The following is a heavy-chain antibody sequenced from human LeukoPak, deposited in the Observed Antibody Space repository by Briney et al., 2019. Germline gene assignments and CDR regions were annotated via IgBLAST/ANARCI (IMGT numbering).Heavy chain of an antibody. J-gene: IGHJ4*02. CDR1: GLTFSIHW. CDR3: VGGDY. CDR2: INQDGSDK. V-gene: IGHV3-7*01. Sequence: GGSLRLSCAASGLTFSIHWMNWVRQAPGKGLECVANINQDGSDKYYVDSVRGRFTISRDNTKNSLYLQMNSLRAEDTAVYYCVGGDYWGQGTLVTVSS.